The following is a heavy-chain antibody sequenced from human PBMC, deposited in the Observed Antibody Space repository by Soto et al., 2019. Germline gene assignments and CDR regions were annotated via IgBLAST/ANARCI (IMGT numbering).Heavy chain of an antibody. CDR1: GFTFRGYA. CDR2: IAYDGSDK. V-gene: IGHV3-30-3*01. CDR3: ARATAPGGFSWFDP. Sequence: GGSLRLSCAASGFTFRGYAMHWVRQAPVKGLEWVAVIAYDGSDKYYADSVKGRFTISRDNSKNTLYLQMNSLRPEDTAVYYCARATAPGGFSWFDPWGQGTLVTVSS. D-gene: IGHD3-16*01. J-gene: IGHJ5*02.